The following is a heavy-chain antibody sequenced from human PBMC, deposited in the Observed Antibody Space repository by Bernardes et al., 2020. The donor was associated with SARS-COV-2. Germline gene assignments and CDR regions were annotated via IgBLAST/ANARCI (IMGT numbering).Heavy chain of an antibody. CDR3: ARVDWSILWCPDY. CDR1: GYTFNNYY. CDR2: IDPNSGGT. J-gene: IGHJ4*02. V-gene: IGHV1-2*04. D-gene: IGHD2-21*01. Sequence: ASVKVSCKASGYTFNNYYLHWVRQAPGQGLEWMGRIDPNSGGTNYAQKFQGWVTMTRDTSISTAYMELSSLREEDTAVYYCARVDWSILWCPDYWGQGTLVTVSS.